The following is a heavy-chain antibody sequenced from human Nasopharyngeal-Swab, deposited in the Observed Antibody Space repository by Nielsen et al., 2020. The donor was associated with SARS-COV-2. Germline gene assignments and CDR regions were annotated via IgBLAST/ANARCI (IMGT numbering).Heavy chain of an antibody. J-gene: IGHJ4*02. CDR1: GFTFDNYA. CDR3: AKDGGGWYTSGWYYFDS. V-gene: IGHV3-23*01. D-gene: IGHD6-19*01. Sequence: GESLKISCAASGFTFDNYAMSWVRQPPGRGLEWVSSISGSGSNTYYRDSVKGRFTISRDNSQNTLYLQMNSLRAEDTALYYCAKDGGGWYTSGWYYFDSRGQQILVTVSS. CDR2: ISGSGSNT.